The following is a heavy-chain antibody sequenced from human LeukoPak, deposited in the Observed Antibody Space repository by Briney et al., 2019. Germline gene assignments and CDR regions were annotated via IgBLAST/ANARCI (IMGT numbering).Heavy chain of an antibody. V-gene: IGHV3-30*03. CDR3: ARGEYYYFDY. Sequence: PGGSLRLSCAASGFTFSTYGMHWVRQAPGKGLEWVALISYDGSNKYYADSVKGRFTISRDNSKNTLYLQMNSLRAEDAAVYYCARGEYYYFDYWGQGTLVIVSS. J-gene: IGHJ4*02. CDR2: ISYDGSNK. D-gene: IGHD2/OR15-2a*01. CDR1: GFTFSTYG.